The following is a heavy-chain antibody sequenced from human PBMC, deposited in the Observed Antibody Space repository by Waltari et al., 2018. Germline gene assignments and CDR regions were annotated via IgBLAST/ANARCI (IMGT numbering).Heavy chain of an antibody. Sequence: EVQLVESGGGLVKPGGSLRLSCAASGFTFSNAWMSWVRQAPGKGLEWVGRIKSKTDGGTTDYAAPVKGRFTISRDDSKNTLYLQMNSLKTEDTAVYYCARSDRDSNDAFDIWGQGTLVTVSS. CDR3: ARSDRDSNDAFDI. CDR2: IKSKTDGGTT. V-gene: IGHV3-15*01. J-gene: IGHJ4*02. CDR1: GFTFSNAW. D-gene: IGHD1-1*01.